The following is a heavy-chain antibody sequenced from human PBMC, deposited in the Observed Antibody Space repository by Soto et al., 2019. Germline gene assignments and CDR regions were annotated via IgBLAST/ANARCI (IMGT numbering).Heavy chain of an antibody. Sequence: GGSLRLSCAASGFTFSSYAMSWVRQAPGKGLEWVSAISGSGGSTYYADSVKGRFTISRDNSKNTLYLQMNSLRAEDTAVYYCRMGATIFGVVPQYNWFDPWGQGTLVTVSS. D-gene: IGHD3-3*01. CDR1: GFTFSSYA. J-gene: IGHJ5*02. CDR2: ISGSGGST. CDR3: RMGATIFGVVPQYNWFDP. V-gene: IGHV3-23*01.